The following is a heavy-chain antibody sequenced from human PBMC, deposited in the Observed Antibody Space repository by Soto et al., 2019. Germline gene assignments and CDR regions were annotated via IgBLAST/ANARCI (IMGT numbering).Heavy chain of an antibody. CDR1: GFTFSSYS. J-gene: IGHJ4*02. D-gene: IGHD4-17*01. CDR3: AREYGDFRLTLSFLDY. V-gene: IGHV3-48*01. CDR2: ISSSSSTI. Sequence: PVGSLRLSCAASGFTFSSYSMNWVRQAPGKGLEWVSYISSSSSTIYYADSVKGRFTISRDNAKNSLYLQMNSLRAEDTAVYYCAREYGDFRLTLSFLDYWGQGTLVTVSS.